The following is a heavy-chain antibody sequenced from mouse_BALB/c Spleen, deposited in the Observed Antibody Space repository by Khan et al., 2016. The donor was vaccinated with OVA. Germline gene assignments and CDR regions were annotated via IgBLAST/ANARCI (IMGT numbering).Heavy chain of an antibody. J-gene: IGHJ3*01. CDR3: TASY. CDR1: GFTFSSYT. CDR2: ITSGGSYT. V-gene: IGHV5-6-4*01. Sequence: EVELVESGGDLVKPGGSLKLSCAASGFTFSSYTISWVRQTPEKRLEWVATITSGGSYTYYPDSVKGRFTISRDNAKNTLYLQMSSLKSEDTAMYYCTASYWGQGTLVTVSA.